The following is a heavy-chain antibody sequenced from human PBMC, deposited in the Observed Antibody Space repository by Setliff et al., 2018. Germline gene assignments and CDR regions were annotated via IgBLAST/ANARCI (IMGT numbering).Heavy chain of an antibody. CDR2: INPSSGRT. CDR1: GYTFTSHY. D-gene: IGHD6-19*01. V-gene: IGHV1-46*01. Sequence: ASVKVSCKASGYTFTSHYMHWVRQAPGLGLEWMGTINPSSGRTSYAQKFQGRVTMTRGTSTSIVYMDMSSLRSEDTAVYYCASDRNGYSSGWSRPYFDYWGQGTLVTVSS. J-gene: IGHJ4*02. CDR3: ASDRNGYSSGWSRPYFDY.